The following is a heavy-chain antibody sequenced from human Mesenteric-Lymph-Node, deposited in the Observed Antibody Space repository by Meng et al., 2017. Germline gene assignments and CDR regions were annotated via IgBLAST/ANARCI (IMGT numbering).Heavy chain of an antibody. J-gene: IGHJ5*02. CDR1: GGSFSGYY. Sequence: QGRLQQWGAGPLKPSETLSLTCAVYGGSFSGYYWSWIRQPPGKGLEWIGEINHSGSTNYNPSLKSRVTISVDTSKNQFSLKLSSVTAADTAVYYCARRYGASAYNWFDPWGQGTLVTVSS. CDR2: INHSGST. V-gene: IGHV4-34*01. CDR3: ARRYGASAYNWFDP. D-gene: IGHD4-17*01.